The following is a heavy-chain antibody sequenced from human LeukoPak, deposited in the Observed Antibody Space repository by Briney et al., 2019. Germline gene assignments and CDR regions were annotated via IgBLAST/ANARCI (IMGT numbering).Heavy chain of an antibody. CDR1: GGSISSYY. V-gene: IGHV4-59*01. J-gene: IGHJ4*02. CDR2: IYYSGST. D-gene: IGHD3-10*01. Sequence: PSETLSLTCTVSGGSISSYYWSWIRQPPGKGLEGIGYIYYSGSTNYNPSLKSRVTISVDTSKNQFSLKLSSVTAADTAVYYCASSPLWFGEFQLSYWGQGTLVTVSS. CDR3: ASSPLWFGEFQLSY.